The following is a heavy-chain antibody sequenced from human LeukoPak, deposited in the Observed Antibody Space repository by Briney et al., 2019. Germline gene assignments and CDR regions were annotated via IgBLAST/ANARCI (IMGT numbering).Heavy chain of an antibody. D-gene: IGHD3-22*01. V-gene: IGHV3-23*01. J-gene: IGHJ1*01. CDR1: GFTFNNYA. CDR3: AKDGHYDSSGFTLQY. CDR2: ISSSGTNT. Sequence: GGSLRLSCAASGFTFNNYAVTWVRQAPGKGLEWVSSISSSGTNTYYADSVKGRFTISRDNSKNTLYLQMNSPRAEDTAVYYCAKDGHYDSSGFTLQYWGQGTLVTVSS.